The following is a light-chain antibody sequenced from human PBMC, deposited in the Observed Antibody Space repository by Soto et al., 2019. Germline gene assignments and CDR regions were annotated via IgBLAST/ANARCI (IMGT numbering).Light chain of an antibody. CDR2: EVT. Sequence: QSALTQPASVSGSPGQSITISCTGTSGDIGSYNRVSWYQQHPGKAPKLIIYEVTDRPSGVSNRFSGSKSGNTASLTISGLQAEDEADYFCQSYDNSLSGSEVFGTGTKVTVL. CDR1: SGDIGSYNR. V-gene: IGLV2-14*01. CDR3: QSYDNSLSGSEV. J-gene: IGLJ1*01.